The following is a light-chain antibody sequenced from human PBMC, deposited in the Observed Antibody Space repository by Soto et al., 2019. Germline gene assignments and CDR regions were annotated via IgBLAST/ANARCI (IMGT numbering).Light chain of an antibody. J-gene: IGKJ4*01. CDR3: QQRSDSPLT. CDR2: GAS. V-gene: IGKV3D-20*02. Sequence: EIVLTQSPRTLSLSPGERATLSCRLSQSVSSSYLAWYQQKPGQAPRLLIYGASSRATGIPARFSGSGSGTDFTLTISTLEPEDFAVYYCQQRSDSPLTFGGGTKVDIK. CDR1: QSVSSSY.